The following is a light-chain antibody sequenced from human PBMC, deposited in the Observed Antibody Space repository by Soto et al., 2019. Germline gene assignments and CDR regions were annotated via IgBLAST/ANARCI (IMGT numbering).Light chain of an antibody. V-gene: IGKV3-20*01. Sequence: EIVLTQSPGTLSLSPRERATLSCRASQSVSSSHLAWYQHKPGQAPRLLIYGASSRAPGIPDRFSGSGSGTDFPLTISRLEAEDFAVYYCQQYAASPRTFGQGTQVEVK. CDR1: QSVSSSH. CDR3: QQYAASPRT. J-gene: IGKJ1*01. CDR2: GAS.